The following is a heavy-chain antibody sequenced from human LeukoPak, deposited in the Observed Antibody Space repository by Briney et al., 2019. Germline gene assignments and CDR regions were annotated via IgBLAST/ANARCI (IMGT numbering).Heavy chain of an antibody. CDR1: GFIFNNYA. D-gene: IGHD5-24*01. J-gene: IGHJ5*01. CDR3: XTXXXXXNYDX. CDR2: ITNNGENT. V-gene: IGHV3-64*02. Sequence: GGSLRLSCAASGFIFNNYAMHWVRQAPGKGLEFVSAITNNGENTYYADSVKGRFTISRDNSKNTLFLQMGTLRPDDLGMYHXXTXXXXXNYDXXXXXTXVTVXS.